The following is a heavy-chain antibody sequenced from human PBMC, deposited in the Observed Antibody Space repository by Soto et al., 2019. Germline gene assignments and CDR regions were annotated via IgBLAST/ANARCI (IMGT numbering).Heavy chain of an antibody. J-gene: IGHJ4*02. V-gene: IGHV4-4*02. CDR2: IYPSGNT. D-gene: IGHD6-19*01. CDR3: ARNGWYCLDC. CDR1: SGSISSNYW. Sequence: QVQLQESGPGLVKPSETLSLTCVVSSGSISSNYWWSWVRQSPGKGLEWIGEIYPSGNTNYNPSLKSRVTISVDKSKNQFSLNLTSVPAADTAVYYCARNGWYCLDCWGQGTLVTVSS.